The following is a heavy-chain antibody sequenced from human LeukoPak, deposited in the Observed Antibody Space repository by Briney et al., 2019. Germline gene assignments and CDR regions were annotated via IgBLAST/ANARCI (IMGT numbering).Heavy chain of an antibody. CDR1: GFTFSSYA. CDR3: ARSDSSGYLEAY. D-gene: IGHD3-22*01. Sequence: GGSLRLSCAASGFTFSSYAMSWVRQAPGKGLEWVGRVRNKTNSYTTECAASVKDRFIISRDDSKSSLYLQMNSLKIEDTAVYYCARSDSSGYLEAYWGQGTLVTVSS. CDR2: VRNKTNSYTT. V-gene: IGHV3-72*01. J-gene: IGHJ4*02.